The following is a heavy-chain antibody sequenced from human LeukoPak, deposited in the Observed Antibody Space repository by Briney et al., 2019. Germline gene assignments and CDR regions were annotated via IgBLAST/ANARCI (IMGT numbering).Heavy chain of an antibody. J-gene: IGHJ4*02. V-gene: IGHV4-59*01. D-gene: IGHD3-9*01. CDR1: GGSISSYY. CDR3: ARSGALTGYLY. CDR2: IYYSGNT. Sequence: WETLSLTCTASGGSISSYYWSWIRQPPGKGLEWIGYIYYSGNTNYNPSLKSRVTISVDTSKNQFSLKLRSVTAADTAVYSCARSGALTGYLYWGQGTLVTVSS.